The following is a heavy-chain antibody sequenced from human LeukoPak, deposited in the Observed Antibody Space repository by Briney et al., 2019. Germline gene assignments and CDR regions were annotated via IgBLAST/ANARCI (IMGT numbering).Heavy chain of an antibody. V-gene: IGHV4-34*01. CDR3: ARGVRIAARPNWFDP. D-gene: IGHD6-6*01. CDR1: GGSFSGYY. CDR2: INHSGST. J-gene: IGHJ5*02. Sequence: SETLSLTCAVYGGSFSGYYWSWIRQPPGKGLEWIGEINHSGSTNYNPSLKNRVTISVDTSKNQFSLELSSVTAADTAVYYCARGVRIAARPNWFDPWGQGTLVTVSS.